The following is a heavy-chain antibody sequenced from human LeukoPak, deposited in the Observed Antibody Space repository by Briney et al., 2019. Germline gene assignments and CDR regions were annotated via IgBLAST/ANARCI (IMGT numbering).Heavy chain of an antibody. CDR2: MNPNSGNT. CDR1: GYTFTSYD. V-gene: IGHV1-8*01. J-gene: IGHJ4*02. D-gene: IGHD6-19*01. CDR3: ARGSGYSSGWLDY. Sequence: ASVKVSCKASGYTFTSYDINWVRQATGQGLEWMGWMNPNSGNTGYAQKFQGRVTMTRDTSTSTVYMELSSLRSEDTAVYYCARGSGYSSGWLDYWGQGTLVTVSS.